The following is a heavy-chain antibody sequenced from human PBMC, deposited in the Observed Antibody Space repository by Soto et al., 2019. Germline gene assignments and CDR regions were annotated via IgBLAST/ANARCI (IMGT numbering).Heavy chain of an antibody. CDR1: GGSFSGYY. Sequence: SETLSLTCAVYGGSFSGYYWSWIRQPPGKGLEWIGEINHSGSTNYNPSLKSRVTISVDTSKNQFSLKLSSVTAADTDVYYCARGRRCSSTSCYARYYYYMDVWGKGTTVTVSS. CDR3: ARGRRCSSTSCYARYYYYMDV. CDR2: INHSGST. D-gene: IGHD2-2*01. V-gene: IGHV4-34*01. J-gene: IGHJ6*03.